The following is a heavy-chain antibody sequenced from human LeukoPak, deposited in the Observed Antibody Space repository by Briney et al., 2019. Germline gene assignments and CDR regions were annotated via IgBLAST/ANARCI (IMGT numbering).Heavy chain of an antibody. D-gene: IGHD6-13*01. Sequence: GGSLRLSCAASGFTLSSYWMHWVRQAPGKGLVWVSRINNDGSSTSYADSVKGRFTISRDNAKNTLYLQMNSLRAEDTAVYYCARPTKEGSSWYWWFDPWGQGTLVAVSS. CDR1: GFTLSSYW. V-gene: IGHV3-74*01. CDR2: INNDGSST. CDR3: ARPTKEGSSWYWWFDP. J-gene: IGHJ5*02.